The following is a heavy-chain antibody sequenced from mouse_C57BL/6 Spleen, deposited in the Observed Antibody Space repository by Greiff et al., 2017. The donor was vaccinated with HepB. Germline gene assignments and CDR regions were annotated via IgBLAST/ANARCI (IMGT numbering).Heavy chain of an antibody. J-gene: IGHJ3*01. CDR2: IRLKSDNYAT. V-gene: IGHV6-3*01. D-gene: IGHD2-12*01. Sequence: EVKLQESGGGLVQPGGSMKLSCVASGFTFSNYWMNWVRQSPEKGLEWVAQIRLKSDNYATHYAESVKGRFTISRDDSKSSVYLQMNNLRAEDTGIYYCTAAYYSLFAYWGQGTLVTVSA. CDR3: TAAYYSLFAY. CDR1: GFTFSNYW.